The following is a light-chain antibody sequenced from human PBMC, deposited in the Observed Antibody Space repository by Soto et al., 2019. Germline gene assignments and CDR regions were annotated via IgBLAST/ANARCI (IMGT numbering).Light chain of an antibody. CDR3: QEDSFFAPSN. J-gene: IGKJ2*01. V-gene: IGKV1-5*03. CDR1: QSVDSW. CDR2: KAS. Sequence: DFQMTQSPSTLSASVGDRVTITCRASQSVDSWLAWYQQKPGQAPKVLIYKASTLESGVPSSFSGSGSGTAFTLTITNVLPDDVAAYHCQEDSFFAPSNFGQGTRVEIK.